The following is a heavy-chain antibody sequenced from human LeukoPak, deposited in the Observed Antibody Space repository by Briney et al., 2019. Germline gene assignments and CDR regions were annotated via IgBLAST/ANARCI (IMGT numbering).Heavy chain of an antibody. V-gene: IGHV3-48*03. CDR2: ISSSGGTI. D-gene: IGHD3-22*01. CDR1: GFSFSHYE. Sequence: GGSLRLSCAASGFSFSHYEMNWVRQAPGKGLEWVSYISSSGGTIYYADSVKGRFTISRDNAKNSLFLQMNSLRAEDTAVYYCARDNKRGYYDSSGLNWGQGTLVTVSS. J-gene: IGHJ4*02. CDR3: ARDNKRGYYDSSGLN.